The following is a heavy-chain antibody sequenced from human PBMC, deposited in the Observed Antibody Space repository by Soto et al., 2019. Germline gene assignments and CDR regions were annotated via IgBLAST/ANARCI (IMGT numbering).Heavy chain of an antibody. D-gene: IGHD3-22*01. V-gene: IGHV5-10-1*01. Sequence: GESLEISCKGSGYSFTSYWISWVRQMPGKGLEWMGRIDPSDSYTNYSPSFQGHVTISADKSISTAYLQWSSLKASDTAMYYCARSNLMVYYYDSSGYFFDYWGQGTLVTVSS. CDR3: ARSNLMVYYYDSSGYFFDY. CDR2: IDPSDSYT. CDR1: GYSFTSYW. J-gene: IGHJ4*02.